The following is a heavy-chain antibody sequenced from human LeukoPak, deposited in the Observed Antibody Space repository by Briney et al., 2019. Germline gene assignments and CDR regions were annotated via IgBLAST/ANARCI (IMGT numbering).Heavy chain of an antibody. CDR1: GFTFSSYA. CDR2: ISYDGSNK. D-gene: IGHD3-22*01. V-gene: IGHV3-30-3*01. J-gene: IGHJ3*02. CDR3: ARVSPMIVVVMGAFDI. Sequence: GGSLRLSCAASGFTFSSYAMHWVRQAPGKGLEWVAVISYDGSNKYYADSVKGRFTISRDNSKNTLYLQMNSLRAEDTAVYYCARVSPMIVVVMGAFDIWGQGTMVTVSS.